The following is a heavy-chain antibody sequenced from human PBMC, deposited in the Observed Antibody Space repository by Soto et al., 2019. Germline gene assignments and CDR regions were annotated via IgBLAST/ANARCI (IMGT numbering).Heavy chain of an antibody. J-gene: IGHJ1*01. CDR1: GFTFSTYS. CDR3: ARGLYGAPREYFQY. Sequence: EVQLVESGGGLVQPGGSLRLSCAASGFTFSTYSMNWVRQAPGKGLEWVSYISSSSTTIYYADSVKGRFTISRDNAKNSLYLQMSSLRAEDTAVYYCARGLYGAPREYFQYWGQGTLVTVSS. CDR2: ISSSSTTI. V-gene: IGHV3-48*01. D-gene: IGHD4-17*01.